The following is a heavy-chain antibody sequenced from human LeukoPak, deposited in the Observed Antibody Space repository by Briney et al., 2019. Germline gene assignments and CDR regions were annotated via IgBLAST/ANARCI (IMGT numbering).Heavy chain of an antibody. D-gene: IGHD6-19*01. V-gene: IGHV4-59*01. CDR3: AGGYSSSDYFDY. J-gene: IGHJ4*02. Sequence: PSETLSLTCAGSGGSFSGYYWSWIRQPPGKGLEWIGYIYYSGSTNYNPSLKSRVTISVDTSKNQFSLKLSSVTAADTAVYYCAGGYSSSDYFDYWGQGTLVTVSS. CDR2: IYYSGST. CDR1: GGSFSGYY.